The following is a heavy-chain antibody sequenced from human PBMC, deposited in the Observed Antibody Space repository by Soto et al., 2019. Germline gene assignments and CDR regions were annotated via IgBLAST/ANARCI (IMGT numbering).Heavy chain of an antibody. Sequence: WGWIRQPPGKGLEWIGTFYYSGSTYYNPSLESRVTISVGTSKNQFSLKVSSVTAADTAMYYCARLGGYCSGTSCYGYYGMDVWGQGTTVTVSS. CDR3: ARLGGYCSGTSCYGYYGMDV. CDR2: FYYSGST. J-gene: IGHJ6*02. D-gene: IGHD2-2*01. V-gene: IGHV4-39*01.